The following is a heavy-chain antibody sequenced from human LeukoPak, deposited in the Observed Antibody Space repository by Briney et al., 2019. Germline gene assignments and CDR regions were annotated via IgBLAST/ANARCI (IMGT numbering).Heavy chain of an antibody. J-gene: IGHJ6*02. CDR3: ASSYCSSTSCLDPYYYYGMDV. V-gene: IGHV4-30-4*01. Sequence: PSETLSLTCTVSGGSISSGDYYWSWIRQPPGKGLEWIGYIYYSGSTYYNPSLKSRVTISVDTAKNQFSLKLSSVTAADTAVYYCASSYCSSTSCLDPYYYYGMDVWGQGATVTVSS. D-gene: IGHD2-2*01. CDR2: IYYSGST. CDR1: GGSISSGDYY.